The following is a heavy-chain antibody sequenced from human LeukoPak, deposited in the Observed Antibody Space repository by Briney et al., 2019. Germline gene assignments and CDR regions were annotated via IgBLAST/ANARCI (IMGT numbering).Heavy chain of an antibody. CDR1: GASMTTYY. Sequence: PSETLSLTCTVSGASMTTYYWSWIRQPPGKGLEWVAYIYYSGSTKYNPSLKSRVTISVDTSKNQFSLYLSSVTAADAAVYYCARAGVGWLQSMGPFDYWGQGTLVTVSS. CDR3: ARAGVGWLQSMGPFDY. D-gene: IGHD5-24*01. V-gene: IGHV4-59*01. J-gene: IGHJ4*02. CDR2: IYYSGST.